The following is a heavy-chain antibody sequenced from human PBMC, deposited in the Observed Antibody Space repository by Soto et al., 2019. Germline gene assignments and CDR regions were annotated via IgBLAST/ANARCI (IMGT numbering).Heavy chain of an antibody. V-gene: IGHV3-53*01. CDR2: IYNDGTT. J-gene: IGHJ6*04. D-gene: IGHD3-10*01. CDR3: VRPLPSGQTHARDV. Sequence: GGSLRLSCVASGLPVAGSYMAWVRQAPGKGLEWASVIYNDGTTYYSQSVEGRFTISRDTSKNTLYLQMDRLRDEDTAVYYCVRPLPSGQTHARDVWGKGTTVTVSS. CDR1: GLPVAGSY.